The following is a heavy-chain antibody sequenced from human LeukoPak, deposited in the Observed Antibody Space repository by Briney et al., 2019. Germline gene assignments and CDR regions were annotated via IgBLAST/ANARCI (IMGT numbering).Heavy chain of an antibody. CDR1: GGTFSSYA. J-gene: IGHJ4*02. D-gene: IGHD3-22*01. V-gene: IGHV1-69*13. CDR2: IIPIFGTA. CDR3: ARDRDYYDSSGPSGFDY. Sequence: SVKVSCKASGGTFSSYAISWVRQAPGHGLEWMGGIIPIFGTANYAQKFQGRVKITADESTNTAYMELSSLRSEDTAVYYCARDRDYYDSSGPSGFDYWGQGTLVTVSS.